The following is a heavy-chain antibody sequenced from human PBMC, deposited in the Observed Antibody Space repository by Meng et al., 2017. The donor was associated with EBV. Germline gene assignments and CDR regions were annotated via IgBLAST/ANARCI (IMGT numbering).Heavy chain of an antibody. D-gene: IGHD6-13*01. V-gene: IGHV1-69*14. CDR3: ARAEIAAAGRLDY. CDR2: IIPIFGTA. CDR1: GGTFSSYA. Sequence: VLLVDSGAEVEKPGSSVKVSCKASGGTFSSYAISWVRQAPGQGLEWMGGIIPIFGTANYAQKFQGRVTITADKSTSTAYMELSSLRSEDTAVYYCARAEIAAAGRLDYWGQGTLVTVSS. J-gene: IGHJ4*02.